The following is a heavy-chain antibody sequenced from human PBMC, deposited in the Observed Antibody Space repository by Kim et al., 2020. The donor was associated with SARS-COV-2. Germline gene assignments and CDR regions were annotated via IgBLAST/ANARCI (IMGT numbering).Heavy chain of an antibody. Sequence: GGSLRLSCAASGFTFSNAWMSWVRQAPGKGLEWVGRIKSKTDGGTTDYAATVKGRFTISRDESKNTLYLQMNSLKTEDTAVYYCTTDCSGGSCYSVQFDYWGQGTLVTVSS. V-gene: IGHV3-15*01. J-gene: IGHJ4*02. CDR2: IKSKTDGGTT. CDR3: TTDCSGGSCYSVQFDY. D-gene: IGHD2-15*01. CDR1: GFTFSNAW.